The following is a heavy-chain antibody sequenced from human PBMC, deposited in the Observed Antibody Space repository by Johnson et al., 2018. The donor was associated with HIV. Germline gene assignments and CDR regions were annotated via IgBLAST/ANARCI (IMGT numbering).Heavy chain of an antibody. CDR2: IKQDGSEK. CDR1: GFTFSSYW. CDR3: ARENVVKAMADAFDI. V-gene: IGHV3-7*01. D-gene: IGHD2-21*01. Sequence: VQLVESGGGLVQPGGSLRLSCAASGFTFSSYWMSWVRQAPGKGLEWVANIKQDGSEKYYVDSVKGRFTISRDNAKNSLYLQMNSLRAEDTAVYYFARENVVKAMADAFDIWGQGTMVTVSS. J-gene: IGHJ3*02.